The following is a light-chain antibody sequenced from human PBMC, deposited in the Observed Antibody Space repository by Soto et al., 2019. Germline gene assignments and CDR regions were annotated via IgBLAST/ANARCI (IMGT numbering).Light chain of an antibody. J-gene: IGLJ1*01. CDR2: DDS. CDR3: QVWDSSSDHYV. CDR1: DIGSKS. V-gene: IGLV3-21*02. Sequence: SYDLAQPPSVSVAPGQTARITFGGNDIGSKSVHWYQQKPGQAPVLVVYDDSDRPSGIPERFSGSNSGNTATLTISRVEAGDEADYYCQVWDSSSDHYVFGTGTKVTVL.